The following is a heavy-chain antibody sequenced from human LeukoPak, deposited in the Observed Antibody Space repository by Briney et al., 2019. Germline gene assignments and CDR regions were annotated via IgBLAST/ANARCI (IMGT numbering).Heavy chain of an antibody. V-gene: IGHV1-69*01. D-gene: IGHD1-20*01. CDR1: GGTFSSYA. J-gene: IGHJ4*02. Sequence: SVKVSCKASGGTFSSYAISWVRQAPGQGLEWMGGIIPIFGTANYAQKFQGRVTITADESTSTAYMELSSLRSEDTAVYYCASPTPNYNWNAYRYWGQGTLVTVPS. CDR2: IIPIFGTA. CDR3: ASPTPNYNWNAYRY.